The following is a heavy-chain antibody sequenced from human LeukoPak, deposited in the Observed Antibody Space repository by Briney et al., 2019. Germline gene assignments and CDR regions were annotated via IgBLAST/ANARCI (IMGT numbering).Heavy chain of an antibody. CDR3: AKDPYRLGITFYYEN. Sequence: GGSLRLSCAASGFTFSSYGMHWVRQAPGKGLEWVAVISYDGSNKYYADSVKGRFTISRDNSKNTLYLQMNSLRPEDTAVYYCAKDPYRLGITFYYENWGQGTLVTVSS. V-gene: IGHV3-30*18. CDR2: ISYDGSNK. D-gene: IGHD3-16*01. J-gene: IGHJ4*02. CDR1: GFTFSSYG.